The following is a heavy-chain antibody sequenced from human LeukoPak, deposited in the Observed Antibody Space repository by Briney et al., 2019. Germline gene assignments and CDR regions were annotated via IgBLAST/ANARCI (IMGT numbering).Heavy chain of an antibody. J-gene: IGHJ4*02. V-gene: IGHV4-39*01. CDR1: GVSINSSDYY. CDR3: ARQDDGDYYPVIY. Sequence: PSETLSLTCSVSGVSINSSDYYWGWIRQPPGKGLEWIGSVYYSDNTYYNSSLKSRVTISVDTSKNQFSLKLRSVTAADTAVCYCARQDDGDYYPVIYWGQGAQVIVSS. D-gene: IGHD4-17*01. CDR2: VYYSDNT.